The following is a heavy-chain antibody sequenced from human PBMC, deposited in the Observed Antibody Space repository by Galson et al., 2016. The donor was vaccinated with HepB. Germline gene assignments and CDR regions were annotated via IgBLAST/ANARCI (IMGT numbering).Heavy chain of an antibody. CDR3: ARDVGGFTYSLYALDV. CDR1: GFTFSNYG. J-gene: IGHJ6*02. Sequence: SLRLSCAASGFTFSNYGMYWVRQAPGKGLEWMTFIWYDGSNKYYEDSVKGRFIISRDNSRSTLYLEMDSLRAEDTAVYYCARDVGGFTYSLYALDVWGQGTTVTVSS. V-gene: IGHV3-33*01. CDR2: IWYDGSNK. D-gene: IGHD6-13*01.